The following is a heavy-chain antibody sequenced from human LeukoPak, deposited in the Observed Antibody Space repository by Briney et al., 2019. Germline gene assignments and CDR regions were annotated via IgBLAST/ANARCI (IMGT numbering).Heavy chain of an antibody. CDR2: ISGSGGST. CDR3: AKKVGYSGSYSYNDY. J-gene: IGHJ4*02. D-gene: IGHD1-26*01. CDR1: GFTFSSYA. V-gene: IGHV3-23*01. Sequence: PGGSLRLSCAASGFTFSSYAMSWVRQAPGKGLEWVSAISGSGGSTYYADSVKGRFTISRDNSKNTLYLQMNSLRAKDTAVYYCAKKVGYSGSYSYNDYWGQGTLVTVSS.